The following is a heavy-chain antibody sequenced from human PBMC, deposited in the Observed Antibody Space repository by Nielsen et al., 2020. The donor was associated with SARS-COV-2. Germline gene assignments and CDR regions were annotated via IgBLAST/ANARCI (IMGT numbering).Heavy chain of an antibody. Sequence: GESLKISCVGSGFTFSSYGMTWFRQAPGKGLEWVANIKHDGSEKYYVDSVEGRFTISRDNAKSSLSLQMNSLTAEDTAVYYCARVAFWSGYDYWGQGALVTVSS. CDR1: GFTFSSYG. CDR3: ARVAFWSGYDY. J-gene: IGHJ4*02. V-gene: IGHV3-7*01. CDR2: IKHDGSEK. D-gene: IGHD3-3*01.